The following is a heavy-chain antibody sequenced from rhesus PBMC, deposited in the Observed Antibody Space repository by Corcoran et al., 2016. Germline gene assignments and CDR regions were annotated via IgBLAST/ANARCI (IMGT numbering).Heavy chain of an antibody. J-gene: IGHJ5-2*02. V-gene: IGHV4-80*01. CDR1: GGSFSSYW. CDR2: INVYSAHP. CDR3: ARYGPLAADREDSLDV. D-gene: IGHD6-13*01. Sequence: QVQLQESGPGLVKPSEPLSLTCAVSGGSFSSYWWSWIRQPPGKGLEWIGEINVYSAHPPHTPSRRSSAPCTKDASKNQFAWKVSAVTAADTAVYYCARYGPLAADREDSLDVWGRGVLVTVSS.